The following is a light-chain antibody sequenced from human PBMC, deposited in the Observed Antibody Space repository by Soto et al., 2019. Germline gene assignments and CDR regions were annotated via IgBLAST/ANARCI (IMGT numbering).Light chain of an antibody. Sequence: QSVLTQPPSASGTPGQRVTISCSGSSPNIGSNYVYWYQQLPGTAPKLLIYSDAQRPSGVPDRISGSKSGTSASLAIRGLRSEDEGDYSCAAWDDSLSGPVFGGGTKLTVL. CDR2: SDA. CDR3: AAWDDSLSGPV. V-gene: IGLV1-47*01. CDR1: SPNIGSNY. J-gene: IGLJ3*02.